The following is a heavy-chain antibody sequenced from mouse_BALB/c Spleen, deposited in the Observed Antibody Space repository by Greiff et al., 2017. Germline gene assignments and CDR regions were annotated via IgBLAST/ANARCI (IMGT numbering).Heavy chain of an antibody. D-gene: IGHD2-3*01. Sequence: QVQLQPSGPELVKPGASVKISCKASGYAFSSSWMNWVKQRPGQGLEWIGRIYPGDGDTNYNGKFKGKATLTADKSSSTAYMQLSSLTSVDSAVYFCAKEEGGYYVDFDDGGQGTTLTVSS. V-gene: IGHV1-82*01. CDR3: AKEEGGYYVDFDD. CDR1: GYAFSSSW. J-gene: IGHJ2*01. CDR2: IYPGDGDT.